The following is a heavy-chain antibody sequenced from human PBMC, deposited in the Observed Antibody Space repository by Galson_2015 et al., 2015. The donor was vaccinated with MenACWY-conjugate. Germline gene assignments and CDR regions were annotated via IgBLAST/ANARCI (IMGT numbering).Heavy chain of an antibody. CDR3: TRVSFYYGLYFDF. CDR2: VSTYNGDT. J-gene: IGHJ4*02. D-gene: IGHD3-10*01. CDR1: GYTFTHCA. V-gene: IGHV1-18*04. Sequence: QSGAEVTEPGASVKVSCTASGYTFTHCAITWVRQAPGQGLERMGWVSTYNGDTKYAQKFQGRVAMTTDTSTSTGYMELRSLRSDDTAVYYCTRVSFYYGLYFDFWGQGTLATVSS.